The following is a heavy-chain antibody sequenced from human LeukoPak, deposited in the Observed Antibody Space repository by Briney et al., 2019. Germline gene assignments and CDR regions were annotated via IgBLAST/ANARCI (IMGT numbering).Heavy chain of an antibody. D-gene: IGHD3-3*01. CDR3: VREAYDDFWSGSWRYYYYMDV. J-gene: IGHJ6*03. CDR1: GFTFSSYN. CDR2: ISTSSSYR. Sequence: GGSLRLSCAASGFTFSSYNMNWVRQAPGKGLEWVSSISTSSSYRYYADSVKGRFTISRDNTKKLLYLQMSSLRAEDTAVYYCVREAYDDFWSGSWRYYYYMDVWGKGITVTVSS. V-gene: IGHV3-21*01.